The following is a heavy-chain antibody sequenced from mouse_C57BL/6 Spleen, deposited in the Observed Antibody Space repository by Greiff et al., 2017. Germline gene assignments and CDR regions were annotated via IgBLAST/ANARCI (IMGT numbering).Heavy chain of an antibody. V-gene: IGHV1-55*01. Sequence: VQLQQPGAELVKPGASVKMSCKASGYTFTSYWITWVKQRPGQGLEWIGDIYPGSGSTNYNEKFKSKATLTVDTSSSTAYMQLSSLTSEDSAVYDCAVITTVVATRPNYYAMDYWGQGTSVTVSS. CDR1: GYTFTSYW. CDR3: AVITTVVATRPNYYAMDY. CDR2: IYPGSGST. J-gene: IGHJ4*01. D-gene: IGHD1-1*01.